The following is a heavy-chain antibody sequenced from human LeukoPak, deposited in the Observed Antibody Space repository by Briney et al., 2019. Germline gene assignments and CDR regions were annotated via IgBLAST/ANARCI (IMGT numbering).Heavy chain of an antibody. CDR1: GGSFSGYY. J-gene: IGHJ6*03. CDR3: ARSGIKMVRGVIIKSPYHMDV. Sequence: SETLSLTCAVYGGSFSGYYWSWIRQPPGKGLEWIGETNHSGSTNYNPSLKSRVTISVDTSKNQFSLKLSSVTAADTAVYYCARSGIKMVRGVIIKSPYHMDVWGKGTTVTVSS. V-gene: IGHV4-34*01. D-gene: IGHD3-10*01. CDR2: TNHSGST.